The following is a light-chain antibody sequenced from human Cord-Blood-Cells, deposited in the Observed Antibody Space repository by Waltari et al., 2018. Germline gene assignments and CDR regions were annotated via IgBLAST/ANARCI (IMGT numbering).Light chain of an antibody. J-gene: IGKJ5*01. CDR1: QSVSSY. V-gene: IGKV3-11*01. CDR3: QQRSTWPAG. CDR2: DAS. Sequence: DIVLPHSPATLSLSPGERATLPGRASQSVSSYLAWYHQKPGQPPRLLIYDASNRATGIPARFSGSASVTALPLTIGSLEPVVFSVYYCQQRSTWPAGFDHGTRLE.